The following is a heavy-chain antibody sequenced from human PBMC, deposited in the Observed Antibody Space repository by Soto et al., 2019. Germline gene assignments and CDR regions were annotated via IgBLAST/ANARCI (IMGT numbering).Heavy chain of an antibody. D-gene: IGHD4-17*01. CDR2: IIPIFGTA. J-gene: IGHJ6*02. Sequence: SVKVSCKASGGTFSSYAISWVRQAPGQGLEWMGGIIPIFGTANYAQKFQGRVTITADESTSTAYMELSSLRSEDTAVYYCAREGGSTTAKTGYYYYGMDVWGQGTTVTVSS. V-gene: IGHV1-69*13. CDR3: AREGGSTTAKTGYYYYGMDV. CDR1: GGTFSSYA.